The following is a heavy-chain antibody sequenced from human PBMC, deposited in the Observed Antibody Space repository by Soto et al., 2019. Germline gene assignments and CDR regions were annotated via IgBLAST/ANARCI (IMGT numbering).Heavy chain of an antibody. J-gene: IGHJ6*02. D-gene: IGHD4-17*01. CDR2: INHSGST. Sequence: SETLSLTCAVYGGSFSGYYWSWIRQPPGKGLEWIGEINHSGSTNYNPSLKSRVTISVDTSKNQFSLKLSSVTAADTAVYYCARDRKGLSAVTTQDYYYGMDVWGQGTTVTVSS. CDR3: ARDRKGLSAVTTQDYYYGMDV. CDR1: GGSFSGYY. V-gene: IGHV4-34*01.